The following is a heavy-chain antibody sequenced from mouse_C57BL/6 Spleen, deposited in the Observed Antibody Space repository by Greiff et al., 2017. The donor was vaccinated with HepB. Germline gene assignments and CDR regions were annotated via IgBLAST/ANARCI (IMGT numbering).Heavy chain of an antibody. CDR2: IYPSDSET. J-gene: IGHJ4*01. CDR3: ARTPRDTMDY. Sequence: QVQLQQPGAELVRPGSSVKLSCKASGYTFTSYWMDWVKQRPGQGLEWIGNIYPSDSETHYNQKFKDKATLTVDKSSSTAYMQLSSLTSEDSAVYYCARTPRDTMDYWGQGTSVTVSS. V-gene: IGHV1-61*01. CDR1: GYTFTSYW. D-gene: IGHD3-3*01.